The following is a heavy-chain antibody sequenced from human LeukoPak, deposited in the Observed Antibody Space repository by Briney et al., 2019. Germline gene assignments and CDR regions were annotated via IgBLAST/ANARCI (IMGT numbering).Heavy chain of an antibody. V-gene: IGHV4-30-4*07. CDR2: IHDSGST. D-gene: IGHD6-25*01. CDR1: GDSITSGGYS. Sequence: SETLSLTCAVSGDSITSGGYSWSWIRQTPGKGLEWIAYIHDSGSTYNNPSLKSRLSISIDTSKNQFSLKLNSVNAADTAVYYCARVVAAAGNNWFDPWGQGTLVTVSS. CDR3: ARVVAAAGNNWFDP. J-gene: IGHJ5*02.